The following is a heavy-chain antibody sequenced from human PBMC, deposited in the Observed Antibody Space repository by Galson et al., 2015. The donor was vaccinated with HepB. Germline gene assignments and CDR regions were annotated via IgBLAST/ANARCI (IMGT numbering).Heavy chain of an antibody. D-gene: IGHD1-20*01. CDR3: ARAVRYSWNDARVRYFDL. CDR2: INHGGGT. V-gene: IGHV4-34*01. CDR1: GGSFSGYY. Sequence: SETLSLTCGVYGGSFSGYYWSWIRQHPGKGLEWIGEINHGGGTNFNPPLKSRVTMSLDTSKNLFSLRLNSVTAAETAVYYCARAVRYSWNDARVRYFDLWGRGTLVTVSS. J-gene: IGHJ2*01.